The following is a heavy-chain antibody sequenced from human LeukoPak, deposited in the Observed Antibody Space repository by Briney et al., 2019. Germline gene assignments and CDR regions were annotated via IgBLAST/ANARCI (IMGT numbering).Heavy chain of an antibody. J-gene: IGHJ4*02. Sequence: GGSLRLSCATSGFNFSHYPMHWVRQAPGKGLEWVVVISSDGRNKYYADSVKGRLTVSRDNSKNTLYLQMNSLRAEDTAVYYCARGGMATISDYWGQGTLVTVSS. D-gene: IGHD5-24*01. CDR2: ISSDGRNK. CDR1: GFNFSHYP. V-gene: IGHV3-30*04. CDR3: ARGGMATISDY.